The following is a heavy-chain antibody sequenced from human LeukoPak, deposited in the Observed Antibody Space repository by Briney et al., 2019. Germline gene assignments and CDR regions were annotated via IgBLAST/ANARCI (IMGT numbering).Heavy chain of an antibody. V-gene: IGHV4-30-2*01. D-gene: IGHD6-13*01. CDR3: ATWYSSSWYEVDY. CDR2: IYHSGST. J-gene: IGHJ4*02. Sequence: SETLSLTCTVSGGSISSGGYYWSWIRQPPGKGLEWIGYIYHSGSTYYNPSLKSRVTISVDTSKNQFSLKLSSVTAADTAVYYCATWYSSSWYEVDYWGQGTLVTVSS. CDR1: GGSISSGGYY.